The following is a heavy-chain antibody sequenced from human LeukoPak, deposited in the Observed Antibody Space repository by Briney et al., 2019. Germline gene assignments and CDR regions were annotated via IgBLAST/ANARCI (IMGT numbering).Heavy chain of an antibody. D-gene: IGHD1-7*01. CDR1: GGSISSGGYS. CDR3: ARGAGKTYNWNYGAPRRNWFDP. J-gene: IGHJ5*02. Sequence: RSQTLSLTCAVSGGSISSGGYSWSWIRQPPGKGLEWIGYIYYSGSTYYNPSLKSRVTISVDTSKNQFSLKLSSVTAADTAVYYCARGAGKTYNWNYGAPRRNWFDPWGQGTLVTVSS. CDR2: IYYSGST. V-gene: IGHV4-30-4*07.